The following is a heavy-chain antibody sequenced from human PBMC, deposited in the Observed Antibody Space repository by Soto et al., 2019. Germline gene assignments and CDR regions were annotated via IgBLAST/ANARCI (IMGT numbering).Heavy chain of an antibody. CDR2: IWYDGSNK. CDR3: ARVTRIAAAVGPFDY. CDR1: GFTFSSYG. J-gene: IGHJ4*02. Sequence: QVQLVESGGGVVQPGRSLRLSCAASGFTFSSYGMHWVRQAPGKGLKWVAVIWYDGSNKYYADSVKGRFTISRDNSKNTLYLQMNSLRAEDTAVYYCARVTRIAAAVGPFDYWGQGTLVTVSS. D-gene: IGHD6-13*01. V-gene: IGHV3-33*01.